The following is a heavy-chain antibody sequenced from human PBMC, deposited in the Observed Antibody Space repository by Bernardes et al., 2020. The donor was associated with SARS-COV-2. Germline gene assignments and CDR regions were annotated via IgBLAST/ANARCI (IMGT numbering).Heavy chain of an antibody. D-gene: IGHD3-16*01. Sequence: GESLKISCKGSGYTFSHYWIGWVRQIPGQGLEWMGIIYPGDSDVRYSPSFQGQVTISVDKSINTAYLQMNSLRAEDTAVYYCARTDFGGYQMLFLSDYYGMDVWGQGTTVTVSS. J-gene: IGHJ6*02. CDR1: GYTFSHYW. V-gene: IGHV5-51*01. CDR2: IYPGDSDV. CDR3: ARTDFGGYQMLFLSDYYGMDV.